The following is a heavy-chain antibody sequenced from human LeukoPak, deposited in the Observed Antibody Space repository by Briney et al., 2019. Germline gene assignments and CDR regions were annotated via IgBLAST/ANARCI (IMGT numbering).Heavy chain of an antibody. V-gene: IGHV3-33*06. J-gene: IGHJ4*02. CDR2: IWYDGSNK. D-gene: IGHD3-16*02. CDR1: GLSLKTAW. Sequence: GGSLRLSCAVSGLSLKTAWMTWVRQAPGKGLEGVAVIWYDGSNKYYADSVNGRFTISRDNSKNTLYLQMNSLRAEDTAVYYCAKDLGSSTFGGVIDNYFDYWGQGTLVTVSS. CDR3: AKDLGSSTFGGVIDNYFDY.